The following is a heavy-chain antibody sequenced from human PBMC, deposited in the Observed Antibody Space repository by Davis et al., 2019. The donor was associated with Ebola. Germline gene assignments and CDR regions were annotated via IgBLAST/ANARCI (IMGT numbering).Heavy chain of an antibody. D-gene: IGHD4-17*01. V-gene: IGHV3-23*01. CDR3: AKGSLYGSRSITACMDV. J-gene: IGHJ6*02. Sequence: PGGSLRLSCAASGFTLTSYSMTWVRQAPGKGLEWVSGISGSGSTYYADSVKGRFTFSRDNSKNTLYLQMNSLRAEDTAVYYCAKGSLYGSRSITACMDVWGQGTTVTVSS. CDR1: GFTLTSYS. CDR2: ISGSGST.